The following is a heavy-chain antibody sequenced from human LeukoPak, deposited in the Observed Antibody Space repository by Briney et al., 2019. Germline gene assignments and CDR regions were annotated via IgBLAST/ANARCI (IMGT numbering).Heavy chain of an antibody. D-gene: IGHD6-19*01. J-gene: IGHJ4*02. CDR2: INPRGGST. V-gene: IGHV1-46*01. Sequence: GSVKVSSKASLYTFTPYYMHWVRQAPGQGREWMGIINPRGGSTSDAQKFQGSVTMTRDTSTSTVYMERSSLRSEGTAVYYCARDHGGWYYFDYWGQGTLVTVSS. CDR3: ARDHGGWYYFDY. CDR1: LYTFTPYY.